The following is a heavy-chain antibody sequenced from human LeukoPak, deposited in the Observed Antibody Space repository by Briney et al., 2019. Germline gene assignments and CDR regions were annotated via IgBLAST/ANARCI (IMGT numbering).Heavy chain of an antibody. Sequence: ASVKVSCKASGYTFTDYYIHWVRQAPGQGLEWMGRINRNSGGTNYAQRFQGRVTVTRDTSISTAYMELSTLRSDDAAVYYCARDKRSTAGNWFDPWGQGTLVTVSS. CDR3: ARDKRSTAGNWFDP. D-gene: IGHD1-14*01. J-gene: IGHJ5*02. CDR1: GYTFTDYY. CDR2: INRNSGGT. V-gene: IGHV1-2*06.